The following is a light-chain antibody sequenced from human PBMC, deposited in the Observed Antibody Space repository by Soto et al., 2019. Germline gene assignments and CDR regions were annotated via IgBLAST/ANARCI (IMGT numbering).Light chain of an antibody. CDR3: QQYDKQPVT. CDR1: QDISTF. CDR2: DVS. J-gene: IGKJ4*01. V-gene: IGKV1-33*01. Sequence: DIHINQSPSSLSASVGDTVTITCQASQDISTFLNRYHQTPWKAPRLLIYDVSNLQPGVASSFSGSGSGTDFTFTINSLQPEDIGTFYCQQYDKQPVTFGGGAKVDIK.